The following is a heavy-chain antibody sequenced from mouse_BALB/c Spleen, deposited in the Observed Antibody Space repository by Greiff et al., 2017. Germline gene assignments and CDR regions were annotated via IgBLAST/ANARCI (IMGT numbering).Heavy chain of an antibody. CDR2: ISSGSSTI. Sequence: EVQGVESGGGLVQPGGSRKLSCAASGFTFSSFGMHWVRQAPEKGLEWVAYISSGSSTIYYADTVKGRFTISRDNPKNTLFLQMTSLRSEDTAMYYCASGRRDAMDYWGQGTSVTVSS. V-gene: IGHV5-17*02. CDR3: ASGRRDAMDY. D-gene: IGHD2-12*01. CDR1: GFTFSSFG. J-gene: IGHJ4*01.